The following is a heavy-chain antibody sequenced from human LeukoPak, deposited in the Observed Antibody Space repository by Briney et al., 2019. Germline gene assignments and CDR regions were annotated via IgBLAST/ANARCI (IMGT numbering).Heavy chain of an antibody. V-gene: IGHV3-7*01. Sequence: GGSLRLSCAASGFTFSVYSMNWVRQAPGKGLEWVANINQDGSEKYYVDSVKGRFTISRDNAKNSLYLQMNSLRAEDTAVYYCAREGQWLATQYFDYWGQGTLVTVSS. CDR3: AREGQWLATQYFDY. J-gene: IGHJ4*02. D-gene: IGHD6-19*01. CDR1: GFTFSVYS. CDR2: INQDGSEK.